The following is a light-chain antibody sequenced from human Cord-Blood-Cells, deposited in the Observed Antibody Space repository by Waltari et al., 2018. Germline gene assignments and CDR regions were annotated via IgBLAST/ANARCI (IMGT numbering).Light chain of an antibody. Sequence: QSALTQPASVSGSPGQSIPISCTGTSSDVGGYNYVSWYQQHPGKDPKLMIYDVSNRPSGVSNRFSGSKSGNTASLTISGLQAEDEADYYCSSYTSSSTLNWVFGGGTKLTVL. CDR3: SSYTSSSTLNWV. V-gene: IGLV2-14*01. CDR2: DVS. J-gene: IGLJ3*02. CDR1: SSDVGGYNY.